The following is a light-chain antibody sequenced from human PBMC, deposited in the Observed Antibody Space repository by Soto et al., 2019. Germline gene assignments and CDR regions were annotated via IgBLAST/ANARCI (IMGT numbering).Light chain of an antibody. CDR2: DTH. J-gene: IGLJ1*01. Sequence: QAVVTQEPSLTVSPGGTVTLTCGSSTGPVNNGHFPHWLQQKPGQAPKTLIFDTHNKPSWTPARFSGSLLGGKAALTLSGAQPEDEAEYYCLLFYGGPGVYGPGTKVTVL. CDR1: TGPVNNGHF. V-gene: IGLV7-46*01. CDR3: LLFYGGPGV.